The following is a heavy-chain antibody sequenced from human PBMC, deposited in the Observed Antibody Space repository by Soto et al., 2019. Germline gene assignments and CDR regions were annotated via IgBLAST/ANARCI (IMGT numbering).Heavy chain of an antibody. CDR3: AKDMSGYPPYYFDY. D-gene: IGHD3-3*01. Sequence: GGSLRLSCAASGFTFENYAMHWVRQGPGKGLEWVSGLNWNSGDIGYADSVKGRFTISRDNAENSLYLQMNSLRAEDTAFYYCAKDMSGYPPYYFDYWGQGTLVTVSS. V-gene: IGHV3-9*01. CDR2: LNWNSGDI. J-gene: IGHJ4*02. CDR1: GFTFENYA.